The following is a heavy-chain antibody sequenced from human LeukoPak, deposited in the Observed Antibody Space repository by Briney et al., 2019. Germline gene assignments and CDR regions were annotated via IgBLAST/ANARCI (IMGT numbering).Heavy chain of an antibody. CDR2: ISGSGGSI. J-gene: IGHJ4*02. Sequence: GGSLRLSCAASGFTFSSYWMHWVRQAPGKGLEWVSGISGSGGSIEYADSVKGRFTISRDISKNTVYLQMNSLRAEDTAVYYCAKSDCSYIVCYVLDYWGQGTLVTVSS. CDR3: AKSDCSYIVCYVLDY. CDR1: GFTFSSYW. D-gene: IGHD2-2*01. V-gene: IGHV3-23*01.